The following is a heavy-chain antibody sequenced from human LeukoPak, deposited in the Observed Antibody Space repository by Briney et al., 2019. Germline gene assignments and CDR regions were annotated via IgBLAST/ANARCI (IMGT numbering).Heavy chain of an antibody. D-gene: IGHD3-22*01. CDR3: TTSDYYYDSNAWY. CDR1: GFTFSNAW. CDR2: IKSKIDGGAI. J-gene: IGHJ4*02. V-gene: IGHV3-15*07. Sequence: PGGSLRLSCAASGFTFSNAWMNWVRQAPGKGLEWVGRIKSKIDGGAIEYAAPVQGTFTISRDDSKNTLYLQMNSLKIEDTAVYFCTTSDYYYDSNAWYWGQGALVTVSS.